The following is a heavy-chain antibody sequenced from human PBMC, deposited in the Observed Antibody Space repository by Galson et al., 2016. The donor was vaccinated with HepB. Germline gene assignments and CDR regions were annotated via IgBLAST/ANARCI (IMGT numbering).Heavy chain of an antibody. V-gene: IGHV1-46*03. Sequence: SVKVSCKTSGYTFTSYYMHWVRQAPGQGLEWMGISNPSGGSTTYAQKFQGRVTLTRDTSTSTVYMELSSLRSKDTAVYYCVRSLGSGSQAYYGMDVWAKGTTVTVSS. CDR2: SNPSGGST. J-gene: IGHJ6*04. D-gene: IGHD3-10*01. CDR3: VRSLGSGSQAYYGMDV. CDR1: GYTFTSYY.